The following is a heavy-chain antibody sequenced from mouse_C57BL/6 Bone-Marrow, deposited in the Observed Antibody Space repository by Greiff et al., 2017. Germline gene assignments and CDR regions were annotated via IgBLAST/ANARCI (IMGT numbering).Heavy chain of an antibody. Sequence: VQLQQSGPELVKPGASVKMSCKASGYTFTDYNMHWVKQSHGKSLEWIGYINPNNGGTSYNQKFKGKATLTVNKSSSTAYMELRSLTSEDSAVYYCASRYYGSSHWYFDVWGTGTTVTVSS. D-gene: IGHD1-1*01. J-gene: IGHJ1*03. CDR1: GYTFTDYN. V-gene: IGHV1-22*01. CDR2: INPNNGGT. CDR3: ASRYYGSSHWYFDV.